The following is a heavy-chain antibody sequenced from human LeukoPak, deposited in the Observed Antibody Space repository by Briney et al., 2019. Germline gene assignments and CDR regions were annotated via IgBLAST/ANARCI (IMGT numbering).Heavy chain of an antibody. Sequence: SETLSLTCTVSGGSISSSSYYWDWIRQPPGKGLEWISSIYYSGSTYYNPSLKSRVTISVDTSRNHFSLKLSSVTAADTAVYYCARRNYDSSGILADDAFDIWGQGTMVTVSS. D-gene: IGHD3-22*01. V-gene: IGHV4-39*02. CDR2: IYYSGST. CDR3: ARRNYDSSGILADDAFDI. J-gene: IGHJ3*02. CDR1: GGSISSSSYY.